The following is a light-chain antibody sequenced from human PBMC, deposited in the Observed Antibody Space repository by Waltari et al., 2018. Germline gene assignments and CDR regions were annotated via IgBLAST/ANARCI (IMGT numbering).Light chain of an antibody. CDR1: QSISSY. V-gene: IGKV1-39*01. J-gene: IGKJ1*01. CDR3: QQRYSLWT. Sequence: DIQMTQSPSSLAASVGDRVTITCRASQSISSYLNWYQQKPGKAPKLLIYAASSLQSWVPSRFSGSGSGTDFTLTISSLQPEDFATYDCQQRYSLWTFGQGTKVEIK. CDR2: AAS.